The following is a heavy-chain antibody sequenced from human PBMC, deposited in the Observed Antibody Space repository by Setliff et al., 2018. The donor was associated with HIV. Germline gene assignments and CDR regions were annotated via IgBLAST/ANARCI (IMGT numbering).Heavy chain of an antibody. CDR1: GYSFTNYY. D-gene: IGHD2-2*01. CDR3: ARGLTAANYQNYYYMDV. CDR2: IHPKSGST. J-gene: IGHJ6*03. Sequence: ASVKVSCKASGYSFTNYYMHWVRQAPGQGLEWMGIIHPKSGSTSLADKFQGRVTMTRDTSTSTVYMELESLISDDTAVYYCARGLTAANYQNYYYMDVWGKGTTVTVSS. V-gene: IGHV1-46*01.